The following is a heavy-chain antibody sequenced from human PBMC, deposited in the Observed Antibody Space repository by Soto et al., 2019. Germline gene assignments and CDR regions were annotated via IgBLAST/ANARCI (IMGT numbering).Heavy chain of an antibody. CDR1: GFTFSSSA. V-gene: IGHV3-23*01. CDR3: AKENGYSSSWFEFDY. CDR2: ISGSGGST. Sequence: QTCGSMRLSCAASGFTFSSSAMSWVRQATGKGLEWVSAISGSGGSTYYADSVKGRFTISRDNSKNTLYLQMNSLRAEDTAVYYCAKENGYSSSWFEFDYWGQGTLVTVSS. J-gene: IGHJ4*02. D-gene: IGHD6-13*01.